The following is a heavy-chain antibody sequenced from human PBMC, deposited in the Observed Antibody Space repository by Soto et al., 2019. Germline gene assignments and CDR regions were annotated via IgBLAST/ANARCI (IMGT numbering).Heavy chain of an antibody. Sequence: ASVKVSCKASGGTFSSYAISWVRQAPRQGLEWMGGIIPIFGTANYAQKFQGRVTITADESTSTAYMELSSLRSEDTAVYYCARGDLEYKTYGMDVWGQGTTVTVSS. J-gene: IGHJ6*02. CDR2: IIPIFGTA. CDR3: ARGDLEYKTYGMDV. CDR1: GGTFSSYA. D-gene: IGHD1-1*01. V-gene: IGHV1-69*13.